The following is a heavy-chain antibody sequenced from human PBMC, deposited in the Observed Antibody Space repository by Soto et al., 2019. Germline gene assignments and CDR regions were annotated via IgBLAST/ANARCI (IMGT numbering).Heavy chain of an antibody. CDR2: ISSSSSTI. V-gene: IGHV3-48*01. Sequence: GGSLRLSCAASGFTFSSYSMNWVRQAPGKGLEWVSYISSSSSTIYYADSVKGRFTISRDNAKNSLYLQMNSLRAEDTAVYYCARENFGDPDYWGQGTLVTVSS. CDR1: GFTFSSYS. J-gene: IGHJ4*02. CDR3: ARENFGDPDY. D-gene: IGHD4-17*01.